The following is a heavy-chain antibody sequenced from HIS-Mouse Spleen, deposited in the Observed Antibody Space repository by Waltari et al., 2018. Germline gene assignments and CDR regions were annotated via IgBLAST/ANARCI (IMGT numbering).Heavy chain of an antibody. D-gene: IGHD2-21*01. V-gene: IGHV3-30*04. CDR1: GFPVQMYA. J-gene: IGHJ2*01. Sequence: QGQLVESGGGVVQPGRFLSLSCAASGFPVQMYAIDGGRPAPGKGLEWVAVISYDGSNKYYADSVKGRFTISRDNSKNTLYLQMNSLRAEDTAVYYCARDTVPHTLYFDLWGRGTLVTVSS. CDR2: ISYDGSNK. CDR3: ARDTVPHTLYFDL.